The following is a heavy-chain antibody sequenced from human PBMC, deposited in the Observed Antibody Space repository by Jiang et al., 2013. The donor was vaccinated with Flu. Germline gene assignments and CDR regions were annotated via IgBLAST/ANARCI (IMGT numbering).Heavy chain of an antibody. CDR2: IYYSGST. J-gene: IGHJ4*02. Sequence: IYYSGSTNYNPSLKSRVTISVDTSKNQFSLKLSSVTAADTAVYYCARQRSYDFWSGYPAHWYFDYWGQGTLVTVSS. D-gene: IGHD3-3*01. V-gene: IGHV4-59*08. CDR3: ARQRSYDFWSGYPAHWYFDY.